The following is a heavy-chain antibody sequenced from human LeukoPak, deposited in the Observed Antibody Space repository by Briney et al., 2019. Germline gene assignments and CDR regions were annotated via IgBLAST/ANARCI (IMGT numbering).Heavy chain of an antibody. V-gene: IGHV4-59*01. Sequence: SEALSLTCTVSGGSISSYYWSWIRQPPGKGLEWIGYIYYSGSTNYNPSLKSRVTISVDTSKNQFSLKLSSVTAADTAVYYCARLDQLLYRAHYYGMDVWGQGTTVTVSS. CDR1: GGSISSYY. CDR2: IYYSGST. D-gene: IGHD2-2*02. J-gene: IGHJ6*02. CDR3: ARLDQLLYRAHYYGMDV.